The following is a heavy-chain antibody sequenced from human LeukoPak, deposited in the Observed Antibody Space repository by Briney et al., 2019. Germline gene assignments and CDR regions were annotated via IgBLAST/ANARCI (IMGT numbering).Heavy chain of an antibody. CDR3: ATNYGSGSYEYFQH. D-gene: IGHD3-10*01. CDR2: MNPNSGNT. CDR1: GYTFTSYD. V-gene: IGHV1-8*01. Sequence: ASVKVSCKASGYTFTSYDINWVRQATGQGLEWMGWMNPNSGNTGYAQKFQGRVTMTRNTSISTAYMELSSLRSEDTAVYYCATNYGSGSYEYFQHWGQGTLVTVSS. J-gene: IGHJ1*01.